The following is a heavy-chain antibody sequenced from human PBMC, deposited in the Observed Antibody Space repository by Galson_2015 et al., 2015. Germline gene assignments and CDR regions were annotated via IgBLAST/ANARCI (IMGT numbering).Heavy chain of an antibody. CDR2: ISWDGGST. V-gene: IGHV3-43*01. CDR3: AKVAHEDGFFDY. CDR1: GFTFDDYT. J-gene: IGHJ4*02. Sequence: SLRLSCAASGFTFDDYTMHWVRQAPGKGLEWVSLISWDGGSTYYADSVKGRFTISRDNSKNSLYLQMNSLRTEDTALYYCAKVAHEDGFFDYWGQGTLVTVSS. D-gene: IGHD5-24*01.